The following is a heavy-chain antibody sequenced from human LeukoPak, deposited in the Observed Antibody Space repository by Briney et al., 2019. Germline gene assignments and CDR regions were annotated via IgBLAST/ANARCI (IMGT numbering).Heavy chain of an antibody. D-gene: IGHD7-27*01. CDR3: ARDGDRGWALDY. CDR1: GFTFSSHE. V-gene: IGHV3-48*03. CDR2: INGRGVVA. Sequence: HPGGSLRLSCVASGFTFSSHEMNWVRQAPGKGLEWISYINGRGVVADYAASVKGRFTISRDNAQNSLFLQMNNLSDEDTAVYYCARDGDRGWALDYWAQGNLVTVSS. J-gene: IGHJ4*02.